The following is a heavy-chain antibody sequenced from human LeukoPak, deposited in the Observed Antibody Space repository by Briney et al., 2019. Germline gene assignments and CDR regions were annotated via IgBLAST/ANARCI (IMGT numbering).Heavy chain of an antibody. V-gene: IGHV4-59*08. Sequence: SETLSLTCTVSGDTISTNYWSWIRQTPGKGLEWIGYIYYSGSTNYNPSLRSRVTISIDTSKNQFSLRLTSVTAADTAVYYCARQPTTVTTFALDIWGQGTMVTVSS. CDR2: IYYSGST. D-gene: IGHD4-17*01. J-gene: IGHJ3*02. CDR1: GDTISTNY. CDR3: ARQPTTVTTFALDI.